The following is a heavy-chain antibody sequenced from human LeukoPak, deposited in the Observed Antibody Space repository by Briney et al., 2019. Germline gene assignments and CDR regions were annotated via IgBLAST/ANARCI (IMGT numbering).Heavy chain of an antibody. V-gene: IGHV3-23*01. Sequence: GGSLSFSCAASGFTFSSYAMSWFGKAPGKGLKWVSVISGSGGSTYYADSVKGRFTISRDNSKNTLYLQMNSLRAEDTAVYYCAESYYDSSGYYLGGYGMDVWGQGTTVTVSS. J-gene: IGHJ6*02. CDR1: GFTFSSYA. D-gene: IGHD3-22*01. CDR3: AESYYDSSGYYLGGYGMDV. CDR2: ISGSGGST.